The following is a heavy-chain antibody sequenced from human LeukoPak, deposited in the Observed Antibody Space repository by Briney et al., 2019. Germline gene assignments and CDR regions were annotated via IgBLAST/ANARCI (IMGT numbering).Heavy chain of an antibody. CDR2: IKQDGSEK. V-gene: IGHV3-7*04. Sequence: PGGSLRLSCAASGFTFSSYWMSWVRQAPGKGLEWVANIKQDGSEKYYVDSVKGRFTISRDNAKNSLYLQMNSLRAEDTAVYYCARAGGSGYYYFRIDYWGQGTLVTVSS. D-gene: IGHD3-22*01. CDR1: GFTFSSYW. CDR3: ARAGGSGYYYFRIDY. J-gene: IGHJ4*02.